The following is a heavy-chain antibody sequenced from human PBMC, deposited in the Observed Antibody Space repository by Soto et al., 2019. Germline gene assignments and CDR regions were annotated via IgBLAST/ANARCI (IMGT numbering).Heavy chain of an antibody. J-gene: IGHJ4*02. CDR1: GGSISSYY. CDR2: IYYSWST. CDR3: AGDLGGGYGYFDY. Sequence: QVQLQESGPGLVKPSETLSLTCTVSGGSISSYYWSWIRQPPGKGLEWIGYIYYSWSTNYNPSLKSRVTISVDTSKNQFSLKLSSVTAADTALYYCAGDLGGGYGYFDYWGQGTLVTVSS. D-gene: IGHD5-12*01. V-gene: IGHV4-59*01.